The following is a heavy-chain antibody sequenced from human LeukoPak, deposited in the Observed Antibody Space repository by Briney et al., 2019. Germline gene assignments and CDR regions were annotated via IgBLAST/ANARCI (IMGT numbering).Heavy chain of an antibody. CDR1: GYTFTSYG. Sequence: ASVKVFCKASGYTFTSYGISWVRQAPGQGLEWMGWISAYNGNTNYAQKLQGRVTMTTDTSTSTAYMELRSLRSDDTAVYYCARGSQYQLTQGYNWFDPWGQGTLVTVSS. V-gene: IGHV1-18*01. CDR2: ISAYNGNT. CDR3: ARGSQYQLTQGYNWFDP. D-gene: IGHD2-2*01. J-gene: IGHJ5*02.